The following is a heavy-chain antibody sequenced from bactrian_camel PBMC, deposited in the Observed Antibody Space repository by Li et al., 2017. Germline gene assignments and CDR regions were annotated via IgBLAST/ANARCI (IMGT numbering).Heavy chain of an antibody. CDR3: AAKRFARGGSLSSPLVFRY. Sequence: HVQLVESGGGSVETGGSLRLSCVTSGLPYRSYCMAWLRQGADQEREIVAAIDSVGRPDYTNSVQGRFTISDDNAKNTLTLQMNSLKPEDTAMYYCAAKRFARGGSLSSPLVFRYWGQGTQVTVS. CDR2: IDSVGRP. J-gene: IGHJ6*01. V-gene: IGHV3S55*01. CDR1: GLPYRSYC. D-gene: IGHD2*01.